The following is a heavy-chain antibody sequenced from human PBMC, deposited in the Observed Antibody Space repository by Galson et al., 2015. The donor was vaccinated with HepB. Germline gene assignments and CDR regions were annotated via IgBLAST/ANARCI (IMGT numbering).Heavy chain of an antibody. CDR1: GFTFSSYA. CDR2: ISGSGGST. D-gene: IGHD1-1*01. J-gene: IGHJ6*03. V-gene: IGHV3-23*01. Sequence: SLRLSCAASGFTFSSYAMSWVRQAPGKGLEWVSAISGSGGSTYYADSVKGRFTISRDNSKNTLYLQMNSLRAEDTAVYYCAKDEDNPYYYYYYMDVWGKGTTVTVSS. CDR3: AKDEDNPYYYYYYMDV.